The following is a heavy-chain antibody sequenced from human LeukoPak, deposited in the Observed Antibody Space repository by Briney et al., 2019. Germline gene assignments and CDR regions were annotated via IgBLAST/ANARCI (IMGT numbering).Heavy chain of an antibody. D-gene: IGHD5-12*01. CDR2: VYDTGRT. Sequence: SETLSLTCGVSGDSMSGYYWSWIRQPPGKGLEWIGFVYDTGRTTYPAKTNYNPSLAGRVTMSMDTSKTQFSLKLSSVIAAEPAVYFWAIGHGNNNGYPYFDSWGQGTPVSVSS. CDR3: AIGHGNNNGYPYFDS. J-gene: IGHJ4*02. V-gene: IGHV4-59*01. CDR1: GDSMSGYY.